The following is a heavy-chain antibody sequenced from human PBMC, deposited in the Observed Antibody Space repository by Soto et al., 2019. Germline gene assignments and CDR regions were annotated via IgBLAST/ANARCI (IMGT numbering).Heavy chain of an antibody. CDR2: INPNGGST. V-gene: IGHV1-46*01. D-gene: IGHD3-16*02. CDR1: ADTFTRYY. CDR3: ARSSAGVFGSIIEGHNWLAP. J-gene: IGHJ5*02. Sequence: GASVKVSSKAPADTFTRYYIHWVRQAPGHGLEWMGIINPNGGSTRFAQTFQGRITMTRNTSTSTAYMELRILRSEDTAIYYCARSSAGVFGSIIEGHNWLAPWDQGSLVTVSS.